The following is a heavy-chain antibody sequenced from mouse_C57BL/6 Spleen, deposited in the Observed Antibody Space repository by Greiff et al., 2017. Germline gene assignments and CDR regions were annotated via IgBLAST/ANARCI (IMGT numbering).Heavy chain of an antibody. V-gene: IGHV1-80*01. Sequence: VQLQQSGAELVKPGASVKISCKASGYAFSSYWMNWVKQRPGKGLEWIGQIYPGDGDPNYNGKFKGKATLTADKSSSTAYMQLSSLTSEDSAVYFRARGTYYGSSDYGGQGTTLTVSS. D-gene: IGHD1-1*01. CDR3: ARGTYYGSSDY. CDR2: IYPGDGDP. CDR1: GYAFSSYW. J-gene: IGHJ2*01.